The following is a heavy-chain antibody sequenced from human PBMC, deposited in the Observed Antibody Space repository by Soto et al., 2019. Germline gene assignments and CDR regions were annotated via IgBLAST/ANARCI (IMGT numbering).Heavy chain of an antibody. Sequence: QVQLVQSGAEVKKPGASVKVSCKASGYTFTSYGISWVRQAPGQGLEWMGWISAYNGNTNYAQKLQGRVTMTTDTTTSTAYMELRSLRSDDTAVYYCARVGRWTGAPPAFYYYGMDVWGQGTTVTVSS. CDR2: ISAYNGNT. D-gene: IGHD2-15*01. CDR1: GYTFTSYG. V-gene: IGHV1-18*01. CDR3: ARVGRWTGAPPAFYYYGMDV. J-gene: IGHJ6*02.